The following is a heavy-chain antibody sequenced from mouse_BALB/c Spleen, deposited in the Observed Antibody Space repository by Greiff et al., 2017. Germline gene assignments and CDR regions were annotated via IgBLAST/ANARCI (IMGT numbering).Heavy chain of an antibody. Sequence: QVQLQQPGAELVKPGASVKLSCKASGYTFTSYWMHWVKQRPGQGLEWIGEINPSNGRTNYNEKFKSKATLTVDKSSSTAYMQLSSLTSEDSAVYYCARHYYGSSPWFAYWGQGTLVTVSA. CDR3: ARHYYGSSPWFAY. V-gene: IGHV1S81*02. CDR2: INPSNGRT. CDR1: GYTFTSYW. D-gene: IGHD1-1*01. J-gene: IGHJ3*01.